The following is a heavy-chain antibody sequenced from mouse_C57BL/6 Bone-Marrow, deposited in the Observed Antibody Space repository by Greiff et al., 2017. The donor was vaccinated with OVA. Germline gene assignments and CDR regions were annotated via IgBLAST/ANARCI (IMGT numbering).Heavy chain of an antibody. CDR2: IYPRSGNT. CDR3: TRYAGYFYY. Sequence: LVESGAELARPGASVKLSCTASGYTFTSYGMSWVKQRTGQGLEWIGEIYPRSGNTYYNEKFKGKATLTADTSSSTAYMELRILTSESAAVYFCTRYAGYFYYEGRGTALTVSA. V-gene: IGHV1-81*01. J-gene: IGHJ2*01. D-gene: IGHD2-2*01. CDR1: GYTFTSYG.